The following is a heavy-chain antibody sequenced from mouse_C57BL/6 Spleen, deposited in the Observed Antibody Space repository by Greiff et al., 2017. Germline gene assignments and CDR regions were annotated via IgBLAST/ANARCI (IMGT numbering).Heavy chain of an antibody. D-gene: IGHD1-1*01. CDR2: INPNNGGT. V-gene: IGHV1-26*01. Sequence: EVQLQQSGPELVKPGASVKISCKASGYTFTDYDMNWVKQSHGKSLEWIGDINPNNGGTSYNQKFKGKATLTVNKSSSTAYMGLRSLTSDESAVYYCAESGTVVATRTAYWGQGTMVTVSA. CDR3: AESGTVVATRTAY. CDR1: GYTFTDYD. J-gene: IGHJ3*01.